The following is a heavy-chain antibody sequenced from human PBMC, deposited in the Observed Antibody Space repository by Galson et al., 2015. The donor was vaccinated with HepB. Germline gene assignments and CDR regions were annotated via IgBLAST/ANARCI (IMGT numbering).Heavy chain of an antibody. Sequence: SLRLSCAASGFTFSSYAMSWVRQAPGKGLEWVSAISGSGGSTYYADSVKGRFTISRDNSKNTLYLQMNSLRAEDTAVYYCAKGVAGTSYYYGMDVWGQGTTVTVSS. CDR3: AKGVAGTSYYYGMDV. J-gene: IGHJ6*02. CDR2: ISGSGGST. CDR1: GFTFSSYA. V-gene: IGHV3-23*01. D-gene: IGHD6-19*01.